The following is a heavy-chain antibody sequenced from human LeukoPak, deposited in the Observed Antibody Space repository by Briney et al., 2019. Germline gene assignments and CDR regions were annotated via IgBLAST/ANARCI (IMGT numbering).Heavy chain of an antibody. CDR2: INPNSGGT. Sequence: ASVKVSCKASGYTFTGYYMHWVRQAPGQGIEWMGWINPNSGGTNYAQKFQGRVTMTRDTSISTAYMELSRLRSDDTAVYYCARDLSLLDDFWSGYPLDYWGQGTLVTVSS. D-gene: IGHD3-3*01. V-gene: IGHV1-2*02. J-gene: IGHJ4*02. CDR3: ARDLSLLDDFWSGYPLDY. CDR1: GYTFTGYY.